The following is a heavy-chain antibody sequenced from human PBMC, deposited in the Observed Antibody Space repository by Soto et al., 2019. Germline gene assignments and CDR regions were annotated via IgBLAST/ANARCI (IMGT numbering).Heavy chain of an antibody. CDR2: IKQDGSEK. D-gene: IGHD5-12*01. CDR1: GFTFRSNW. CDR3: ATSGGGWLQPPV. Sequence: EVQLVESGGGLVQPGGSLRLSCAASGFTFRSNWMSWVRQAPGKGLEWVANIKQDGSEKYYVDSVKGRCTISRDNGKNSLYLQMNSLRAEDTAVYYCATSGGGWLQPPVWGQGTLVTVSS. V-gene: IGHV3-7*03. J-gene: IGHJ4*02.